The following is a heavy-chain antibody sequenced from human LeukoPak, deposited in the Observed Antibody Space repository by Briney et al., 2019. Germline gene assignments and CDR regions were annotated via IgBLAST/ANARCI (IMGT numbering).Heavy chain of an antibody. J-gene: IGHJ3*01. Sequence: PGTSLRLSCTASGFTISGDAMHWVRQAPGKGLQWVAHISFDGSYKYYADSVKGRFTISRDNSKNTLYLQMNSLRTDDTALFYCARETLDALYVWGPGALVTVSS. CDR2: ISFDGSYK. CDR3: ARETLDALYV. V-gene: IGHV3-30*04. CDR1: GFTISGDA.